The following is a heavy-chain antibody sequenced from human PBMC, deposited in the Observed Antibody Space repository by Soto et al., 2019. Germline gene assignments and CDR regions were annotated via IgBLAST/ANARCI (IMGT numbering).Heavy chain of an antibody. D-gene: IGHD6-19*01. V-gene: IGHV3-74*01. CDR3: ATVHSSGSASLDY. J-gene: IGHJ4*02. CDR1: GFPFSSYW. CDR2: INTDGSGT. Sequence: EVRLVESGGGSVQPGGSLRLSCAASGFPFSSYWMHWVRQAPGKGLVWVSRINTDGSGTAYADSVRGRFTISRDNAKNTLYLKMTSLRAEDTGVYYCATVHSSGSASLDYWGQGTLVTVSS.